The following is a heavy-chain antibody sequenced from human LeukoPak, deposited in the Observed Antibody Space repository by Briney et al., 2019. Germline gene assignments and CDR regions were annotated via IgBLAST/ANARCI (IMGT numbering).Heavy chain of an antibody. J-gene: IGHJ3*01. CDR2: IAWNSDRL. CDR3: ARVKTTTWGAFDY. V-gene: IGHV3-9*01. CDR1: GFTFDDYA. D-gene: IGHD1-14*01. Sequence: GRSLRLSCAVSGFTFDDYALHWVRLLPVKGLEWVSSIAWNSDRLRYADSVKGRFTISRDNTKNSLYLEMKSLTIEDTALYCCARVKTTTWGAFDYWGPGTMVTVSS.